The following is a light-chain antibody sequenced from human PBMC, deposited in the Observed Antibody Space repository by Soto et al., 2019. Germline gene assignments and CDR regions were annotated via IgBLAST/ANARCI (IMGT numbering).Light chain of an antibody. CDR1: QSLNDN. CDR2: RAS. CDR3: HQYSHWPPWT. J-gene: IGKJ1*01. V-gene: IGKV3-15*01. Sequence: IMMTQSPATLSVTQGERATLSCRASQSLNDNLAWYQQRPGQAPRLLIYRASTRATGVPGRFSASGSGTEFTLTISSLQSEDSAVYYCHQYSHWPPWTFGPGAK.